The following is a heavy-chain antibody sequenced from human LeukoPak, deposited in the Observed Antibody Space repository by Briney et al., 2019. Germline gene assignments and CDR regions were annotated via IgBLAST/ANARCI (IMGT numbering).Heavy chain of an antibody. CDR2: ISSNGGST. D-gene: IGHD6-6*01. CDR1: GFTFSSYA. Sequence: PGGSLRLSCAASGFTFSSYAMHWVRQAPGKGLEYVSAISSNGGSTYYADSVKGRFTISRDNSKNTLYLQMNSLRAEDTAVYYCAKEGIAAHPSDYWGQGTLVTVSS. V-gene: IGHV3-64*04. J-gene: IGHJ4*02. CDR3: AKEGIAAHPSDY.